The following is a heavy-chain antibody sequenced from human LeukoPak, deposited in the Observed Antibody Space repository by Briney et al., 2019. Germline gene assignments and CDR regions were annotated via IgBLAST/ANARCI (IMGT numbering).Heavy chain of an antibody. Sequence: GGSLRLSCAASGFTFSSYGMHWVRQAPGKGLEWVAVIWYDGSNKYYADSMKGRFTISRDNSKNTLYLQMNSLRAEDTAVYYCARESGGDYDDYYYYMDVWGKGTTVTVSS. V-gene: IGHV3-33*01. D-gene: IGHD4-17*01. J-gene: IGHJ6*03. CDR2: IWYDGSNK. CDR1: GFTFSSYG. CDR3: ARESGGDYDDYYYYMDV.